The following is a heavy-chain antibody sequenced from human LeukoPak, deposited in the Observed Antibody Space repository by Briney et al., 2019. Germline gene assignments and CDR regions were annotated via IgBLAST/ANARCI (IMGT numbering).Heavy chain of an antibody. Sequence: GASVKVSCKASGYTFINYDISWVRQAPGQGLEWMGWISVYNGNTKYAQKLQGRVTMTTDTSTCTAYMELRSLRSDDAAVYYCARGLMVSGTYHGDGIVYWGQGTLVTVSS. CDR3: ARGLMVSGTYHGDGIVY. CDR2: ISVYNGNT. V-gene: IGHV1-18*01. D-gene: IGHD1-26*01. CDR1: GYTFINYD. J-gene: IGHJ4*02.